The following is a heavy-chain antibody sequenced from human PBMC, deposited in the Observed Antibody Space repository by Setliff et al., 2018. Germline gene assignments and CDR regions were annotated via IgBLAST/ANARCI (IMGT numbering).Heavy chain of an antibody. Sequence: SETLSLTCAVYSGSFSGYYWSWIRQPPGKGLEWIGEINHSGNTNYNPSLKSRVTISVDTSKNQISLKLSSVTAADTAVYYCARGHPPSDSSGYYYAYWGQGTLVTVFS. CDR1: SGSFSGYY. CDR2: INHSGNT. CDR3: ARGHPPSDSSGYYYAY. V-gene: IGHV4-34*01. D-gene: IGHD3-22*01. J-gene: IGHJ4*02.